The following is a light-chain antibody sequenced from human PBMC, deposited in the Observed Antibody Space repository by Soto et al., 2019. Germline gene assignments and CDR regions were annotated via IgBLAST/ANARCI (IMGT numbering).Light chain of an antibody. CDR2: GAS. Sequence: VLTQSQGTLSLSPGERATLSCRAIQSVSSSYLAWYQQKPGQAPRLLIYGASSRATGIPDRFSGSGSGTDFTLTISRLEPEDFAVYYCQQYGSSPPITFGQGTRLAIK. CDR1: QSVSSSY. J-gene: IGKJ5*01. CDR3: QQYGSSPPIT. V-gene: IGKV3-20*01.